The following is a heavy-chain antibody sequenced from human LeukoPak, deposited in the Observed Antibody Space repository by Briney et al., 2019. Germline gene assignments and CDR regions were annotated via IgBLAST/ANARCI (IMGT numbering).Heavy chain of an antibody. CDR2: IHISGNT. J-gene: IGHJ5*02. V-gene: IGHV4-4*07. CDR1: DGSVSNYY. D-gene: IGHD1-7*01. Sequence: SETLSLTCTVSDGSVSNYYCSWIRQAAGKGLEWIGRIHISGNTIYSPSLKSRVTMSVDTSKNQFSLTLSSVTAADTAVYYCARGGNYDSPDPWGQGTLVTVSS. CDR3: ARGGNYDSPDP.